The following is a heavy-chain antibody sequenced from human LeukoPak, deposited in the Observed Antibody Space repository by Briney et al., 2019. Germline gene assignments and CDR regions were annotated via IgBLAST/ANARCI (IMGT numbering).Heavy chain of an antibody. D-gene: IGHD3-16*01. Sequence: SETLSLTCTVSGGSISSYYRSWIRQPPGKGLEWIGYIYYSGSTNYKSSLKSRVTISVDTSKSQFSLKLSSVTAADTAVYYCARDSMITFGGTHYMDVWGKGTTVTVSS. CDR1: GGSISSYY. J-gene: IGHJ6*03. CDR2: IYYSGST. CDR3: ARDSMITFGGTHYMDV. V-gene: IGHV4-59*12.